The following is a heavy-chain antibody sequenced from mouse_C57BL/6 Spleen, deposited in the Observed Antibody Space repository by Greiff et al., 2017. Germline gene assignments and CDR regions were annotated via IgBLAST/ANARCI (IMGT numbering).Heavy chain of an antibody. CDR2: IHPNSGST. Sequence: VQLQQPGAELVKPGASVKLSCKVSGYTFTSYWMHWVKQRPGQGLEWIGMIHPNSGSTNYNEKFKSKATLTVDKSSSTAYMQLSSLTSEDSAVYYCARDTTVADYYAMDYWGQGTSVTVSS. CDR3: ARDTTVADYYAMDY. V-gene: IGHV1-64*01. CDR1: GYTFTSYW. J-gene: IGHJ4*01. D-gene: IGHD1-1*01.